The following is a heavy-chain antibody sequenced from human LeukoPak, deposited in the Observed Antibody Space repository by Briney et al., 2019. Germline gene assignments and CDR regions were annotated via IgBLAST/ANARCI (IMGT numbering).Heavy chain of an antibody. CDR3: ARVYYYDSSGYFQLVPFDY. D-gene: IGHD3-22*01. Sequence: ASVKVSCKASGYTFTSYGISWVRQAPGQGLEWMGGISAYNGNTNYAQKLQGRVTMTTDTSTSTAYMELRSLRSDDTAVYYCARVYYYDSSGYFQLVPFDYWGQGTLVTVSS. J-gene: IGHJ4*02. V-gene: IGHV1-18*01. CDR2: ISAYNGNT. CDR1: GYTFTSYG.